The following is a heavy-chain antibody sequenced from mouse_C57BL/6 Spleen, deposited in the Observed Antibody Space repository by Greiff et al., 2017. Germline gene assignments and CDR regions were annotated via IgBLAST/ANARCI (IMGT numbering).Heavy chain of an antibody. CDR3: ARADYGSSYWYFEG. V-gene: IGHV5-17*01. D-gene: IGHD1-1*01. CDR1: GFTFSDYG. CDR2: ISSGSSTI. J-gene: IGHJ1*03. Sequence: EVQGVESGGGLVKPGGSLKLSCAASGFTFSDYGMHWVRQAPEKGLEWFAYISSGSSTIYYADTVKGRFTISRDNAKNTLFLQMTSLRSEGTAMYYCARADYGSSYWYFEGWGTGTTVTVSS.